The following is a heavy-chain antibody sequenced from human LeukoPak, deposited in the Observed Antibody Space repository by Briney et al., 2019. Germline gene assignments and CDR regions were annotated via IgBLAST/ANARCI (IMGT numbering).Heavy chain of an antibody. CDR3: ARDTGYSYGFDY. CDR2: ISSSSSYI. CDR1: GFTFSSYS. D-gene: IGHD5-18*01. V-gene: IGHV3-21*01. J-gene: IGHJ4*02. Sequence: SGGSLRLSCAASGFTFSSYSMNWVRQAPGKGLEWVSSISSSSSYIYYADSVKGRFTISRDNAKNSLYLQMNSLRAEDTAVYYCARDTGYSYGFDYWGQGTLVTVSS.